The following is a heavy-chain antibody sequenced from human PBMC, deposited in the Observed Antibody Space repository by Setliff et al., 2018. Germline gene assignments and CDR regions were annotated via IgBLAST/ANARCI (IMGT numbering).Heavy chain of an antibody. D-gene: IGHD3-3*01. V-gene: IGHV4-4*07. CDR3: ARDRFGVPAID. J-gene: IGHJ4*02. CDR1: GGSISTYY. Sequence: SETLSLTCTVSGGSISTYYWSWIRRPAGKGLEWIGRVFVSGSTNYNPSLKSRVTMSVDTSKNQFSLKLTSVTAADTAVYYCARDRFGVPAIDWGQGILVTVS. CDR2: VFVSGST.